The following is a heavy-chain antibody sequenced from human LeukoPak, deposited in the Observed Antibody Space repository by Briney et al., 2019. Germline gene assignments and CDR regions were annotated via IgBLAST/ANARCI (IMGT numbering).Heavy chain of an antibody. D-gene: IGHD3-22*01. CDR1: DSY. CDR3: ARDRYYYDSSANYYYTDV. Sequence: GGSLRLSCAASDSYMSWVRQAPGKGLEGVSVIYGGGSTHYAEAVKGRFTISRDSSKNNLYLLMNSLRAEDTAVYFCARDRYYYDSSANYYYTDVWGKGTTVTVSS. J-gene: IGHJ6*03. V-gene: IGHV3-53*01. CDR2: IYGGGST.